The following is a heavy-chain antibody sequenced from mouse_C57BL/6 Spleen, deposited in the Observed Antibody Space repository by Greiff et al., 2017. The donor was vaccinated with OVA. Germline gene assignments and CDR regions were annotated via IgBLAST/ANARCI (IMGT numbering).Heavy chain of an antibody. CDR2: INPSTGGT. J-gene: IGHJ1*03. Sequence: EVQLQQSGPELVKPGASVKISCKASGYSFTGYYMNWVKQSPEKSLEWIGEINPSTGGTTYNQKFKAKATLTVDKSSSTAYMQLKSLTSEDSAVDYCARGNYDYDGGYWYFEVWGTGTTVTVSS. CDR3: ARGNYDYDGGYWYFEV. D-gene: IGHD2-4*01. CDR1: GYSFTGYY. V-gene: IGHV1-42*01.